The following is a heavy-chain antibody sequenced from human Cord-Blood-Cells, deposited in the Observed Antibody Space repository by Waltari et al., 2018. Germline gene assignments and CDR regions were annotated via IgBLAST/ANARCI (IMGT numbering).Heavy chain of an antibody. CDR1: GYTFTSYG. Sequence: QVQLVQSGAEVKKPGASVKVSCKASGYTFTSYGISWVRQAPGQGPEWMGWISAYNGNTNYAQKLQGRVTMTTDTATSTAYMELRSLRSDDTAVYYCARTDSSSSGFYYYGMDVWGQGTTVTVSS. V-gene: IGHV1-18*01. CDR2: ISAYNGNT. CDR3: ARTDSSSSGFYYYGMDV. D-gene: IGHD6-6*01. J-gene: IGHJ6*02.